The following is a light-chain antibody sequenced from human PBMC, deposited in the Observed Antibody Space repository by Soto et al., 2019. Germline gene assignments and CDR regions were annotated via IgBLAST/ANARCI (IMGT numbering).Light chain of an antibody. CDR3: AVWDDSLDGWV. J-gene: IGLJ3*02. CDR2: GNS. Sequence: QLVLTQPPSASGTPGQRVTISCSGSSSNIGSNIVNWYQQLPGTAPKVVMYGNSQRPAGVPDRFSGSKSGTSASLAISGLQSEDEADYYCAVWDDSLDGWVFGGGTKLTVL. V-gene: IGLV1-44*01. CDR1: SSNIGSNI.